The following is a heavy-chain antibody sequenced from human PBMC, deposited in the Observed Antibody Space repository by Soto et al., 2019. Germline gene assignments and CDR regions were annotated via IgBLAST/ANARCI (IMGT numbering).Heavy chain of an antibody. CDR3: AGFRAEYYFDY. D-gene: IGHD3-10*01. Sequence: QVQLQQWGAGLLKPSETLSLTCAVYGGSFSGYYWSWIRQPPGKGLEWIGEINHSGSTNYNPSLKSRVTRSVDTSKNQFSLKLSSVTAAATAVDYCAGFRAEYYFDYWGQGTLVTVSS. CDR1: GGSFSGYY. J-gene: IGHJ4*02. CDR2: INHSGST. V-gene: IGHV4-34*01.